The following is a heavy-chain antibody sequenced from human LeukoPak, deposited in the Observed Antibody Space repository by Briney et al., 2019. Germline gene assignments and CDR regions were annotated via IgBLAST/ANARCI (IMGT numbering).Heavy chain of an antibody. J-gene: IGHJ5*02. CDR3: ARDGPVSYFNL. D-gene: IGHD3-10*01. V-gene: IGHV6-1*01. CDR2: TYYRSQCNT. Sequence: SQTLSLTCAISGDSVSSNSAVWNWLRQSPSRGLEWLGRTYYRSQCNTHYAESLKGRLTINPDTSRNQFSLQLNSVTPEDTAVYYCARDGPVSYFNLWGQGTLVTVSS. CDR1: GDSVSSNSAV.